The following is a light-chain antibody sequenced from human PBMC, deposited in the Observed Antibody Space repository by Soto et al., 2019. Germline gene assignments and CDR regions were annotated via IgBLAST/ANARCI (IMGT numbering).Light chain of an antibody. V-gene: IGLV2-14*01. J-gene: IGLJ1*01. CDR2: EVN. CDR3: SSYTDTSTFV. CDR1: SSDVGGYNY. Sequence: QSALTQPASVSGYLGQSITISCTGTSSDVGGYNYGSWYQHHPGRAPKLLIYEVNIRPSGVSSHFSGSKSGNTASLTIAGLQAEDEADYYCSSYTDTSTFVFGTGTKLTVL.